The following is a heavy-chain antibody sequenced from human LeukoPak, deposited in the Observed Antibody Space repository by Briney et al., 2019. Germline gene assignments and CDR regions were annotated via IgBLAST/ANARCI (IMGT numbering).Heavy chain of an antibody. J-gene: IGHJ3*02. CDR1: GFTFNAYA. Sequence: PGGSLRLSCAASGFTFNAYAMNWVRQAPGKGLEWVSGISVSGGSTNYADSVKGRFTISRDNSKNTLYLQMNSLRAEDTAVYYCAKWYYYDSSGDDAFDIWGQGTMVTVSS. CDR3: AKWYYYDSSGDDAFDI. CDR2: ISVSGGST. D-gene: IGHD3-22*01. V-gene: IGHV3-23*01.